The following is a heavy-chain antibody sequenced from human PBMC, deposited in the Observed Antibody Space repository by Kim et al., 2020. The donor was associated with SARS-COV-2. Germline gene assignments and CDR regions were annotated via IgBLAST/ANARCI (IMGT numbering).Heavy chain of an antibody. J-gene: IGHJ4*02. Sequence: GGSLRLSCAASGFTFSSYAMHWVRQAPGKGLEWVALISYDGSNKYYADSVKGRFTVSRDNSKNTLCLQMNSLRAEDSAVYYCARSRPGSGLLGSWGQGTLVTVSS. CDR2: ISYDGSNK. CDR1: GFTFSSYA. CDR3: ARSRPGSGLLGS. V-gene: IGHV3-30*04. D-gene: IGHD3-10*01.